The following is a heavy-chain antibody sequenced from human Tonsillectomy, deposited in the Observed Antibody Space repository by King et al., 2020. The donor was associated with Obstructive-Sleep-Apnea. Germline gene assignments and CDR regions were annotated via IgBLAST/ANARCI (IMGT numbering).Heavy chain of an antibody. CDR3: AKYGSTTGAFDI. D-gene: IGHD1-14*01. CDR2: IRYDGSDK. V-gene: IGHV3-30*02. Sequence: QLVQSGGGVVQPGGSLRLSCAASGFTFSNCGMHWVRQAPGKGLVWVAFIRYDGSDKYYADSVKGRFTISRDNSKNTLYLQMNSLRTEDTAVYYCAKYGSTTGAFDIWGLGTMVTVSS. J-gene: IGHJ3*02. CDR1: GFTFSNCG.